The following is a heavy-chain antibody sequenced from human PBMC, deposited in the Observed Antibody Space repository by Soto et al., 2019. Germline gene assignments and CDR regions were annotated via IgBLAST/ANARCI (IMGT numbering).Heavy chain of an antibody. D-gene: IGHD3-22*01. CDR3: AKETMIVVVAYYYGMDV. J-gene: IGHJ6*02. Sequence: PGGSLRLSCAASGFTFSSYSMNWVRQAPGKGLEWVSSISSSSSYIYYADSVKGRFTISRDNAKNTLYLQMNSLRAEDTAVYYCAKETMIVVVAYYYGMDVWGQGTTVTVSS. V-gene: IGHV3-21*04. CDR1: GFTFSSYS. CDR2: ISSSSSYI.